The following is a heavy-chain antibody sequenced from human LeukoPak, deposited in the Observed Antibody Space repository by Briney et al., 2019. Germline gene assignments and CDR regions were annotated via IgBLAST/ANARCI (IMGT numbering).Heavy chain of an antibody. CDR2: INPNSGAT. D-gene: IGHD2-21*01. CDR3: AREGLGGDYYVDY. CDR1: GYTFTAYY. J-gene: IGHJ4*02. Sequence: ASVKVSCKASGYTFTAYYMHWMRQAPGQGLEWMGWINPNSGATNYAHKFQGRVTMTRDTSISTAYMELSRLTYDDTAVYYRAREGLGGDYYVDYWGQGTLVTVSS. V-gene: IGHV1-2*02.